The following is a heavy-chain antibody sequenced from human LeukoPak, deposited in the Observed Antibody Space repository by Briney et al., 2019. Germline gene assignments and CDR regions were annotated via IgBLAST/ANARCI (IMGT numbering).Heavy chain of an antibody. Sequence: PGGSLRLSCAASGFTVSSNYMSWVRQAPGKGLEWVSSISSSSSYIYYADSVKGRFTISRDNAENSLYLQMNSLRAEDTAVYYCARESDTGYSSSWYFPFWDYWGQGTLVTVSS. CDR1: GFTVSSNY. V-gene: IGHV3-21*01. D-gene: IGHD6-13*01. CDR3: ARESDTGYSSSWYFPFWDY. J-gene: IGHJ4*02. CDR2: ISSSSSYI.